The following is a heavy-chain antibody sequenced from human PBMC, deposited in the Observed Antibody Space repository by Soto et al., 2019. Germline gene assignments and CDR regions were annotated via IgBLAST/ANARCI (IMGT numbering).Heavy chain of an antibody. CDR3: ARPRWLQFSFNAFDI. CDR2: IYPGDSDT. Sequence: PGESLKISCKGSGYSFTSYWIGWVRQMPGKGLEWMGIIYPGDSDTRYSPSFQGQVTISADKSISTAYLQWSSLKASDTAMYYCARPRWLQFSFNAFDIWGQGTMVTVSS. CDR1: GYSFTSYW. V-gene: IGHV5-51*01. D-gene: IGHD5-12*01. J-gene: IGHJ3*02.